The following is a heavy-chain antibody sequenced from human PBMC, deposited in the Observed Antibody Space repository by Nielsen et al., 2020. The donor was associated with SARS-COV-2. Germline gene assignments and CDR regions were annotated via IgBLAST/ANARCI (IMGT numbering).Heavy chain of an antibody. CDR1: GFTFSSYG. D-gene: IGHD5-24*01. J-gene: IGHJ4*02. CDR2: ISNDESKI. Sequence: GGSLRLSCAASGFTFSSYGMHWVRQAPGKGLEWVALISNDESKIYYSDSVKGRFTISRDNSNKSLYLQMNSLRPEDTAVYYCTSEMATWGQGTPVTASS. V-gene: IGHV3-30*03. CDR3: TSEMAT.